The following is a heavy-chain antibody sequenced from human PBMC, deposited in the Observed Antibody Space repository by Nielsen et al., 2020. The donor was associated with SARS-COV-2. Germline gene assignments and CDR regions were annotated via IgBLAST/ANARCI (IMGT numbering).Heavy chain of an antibody. V-gene: IGHV3-7*01. Sequence: GESLKISCAASGFTFSSYWMSWVRQAPGKGLEWVANIKQDGSEKYYVDSVKGRFTISRDNAKNSLYLQMNSLRAEDTAVYYCASIAAAGRHFDYWGQGTLVTVSS. D-gene: IGHD6-13*01. CDR2: IKQDGSEK. CDR3: ASIAAAGRHFDY. J-gene: IGHJ4*02. CDR1: GFTFSSYW.